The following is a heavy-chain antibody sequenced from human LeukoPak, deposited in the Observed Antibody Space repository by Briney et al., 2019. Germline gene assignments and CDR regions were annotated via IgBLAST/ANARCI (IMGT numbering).Heavy chain of an antibody. Sequence: ASVKVSCKASGYTFTGYYMHWVRQAPGQGLEWMGWINPNSGGTNYAQKFQGRVTMTRDTSISTAYMELSRLRSDDTAVYYCARQGVVRNWFDPWGQETLVTVSS. J-gene: IGHJ5*02. CDR1: GYTFTGYY. CDR3: ARQGVVRNWFDP. V-gene: IGHV1-2*02. CDR2: INPNSGGT. D-gene: IGHD3-3*01.